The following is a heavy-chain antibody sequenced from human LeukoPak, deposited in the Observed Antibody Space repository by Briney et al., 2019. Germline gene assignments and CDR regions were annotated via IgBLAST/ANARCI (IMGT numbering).Heavy chain of an antibody. CDR3: ARARNSISDAFDI. J-gene: IGHJ3*02. CDR2: IYYTGST. Sequence: SETLSLTCTVSGGSIRGYYWSCIRQPPGKGLEWIGYIYYTGSTNYNPSLKSRVTISLDTSKNQFSLKLSSVTAADTAVYYCARARNSISDAFDIWGQGAMVTVSS. CDR1: GGSIRGYY. D-gene: IGHD3-3*02. V-gene: IGHV4-59*01.